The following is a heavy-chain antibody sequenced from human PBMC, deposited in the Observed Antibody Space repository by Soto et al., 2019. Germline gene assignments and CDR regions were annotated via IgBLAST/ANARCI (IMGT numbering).Heavy chain of an antibody. CDR3: STKPYSTHYYYSGMDV. CDR2: IYSGGST. V-gene: IGHV3-66*01. Sequence: GGSLRLSCAASGFTVSSNYMSWVRQAPGKGLEWVSVIYSGGSTYYADSVKGRFTISRDNSKNTLYLQMNSLRAEDTAVYYCSTKPYSTHYYYSGMDVWGQGTTVTVSS. D-gene: IGHD6-13*01. CDR1: GFTVSSNY. J-gene: IGHJ6*02.